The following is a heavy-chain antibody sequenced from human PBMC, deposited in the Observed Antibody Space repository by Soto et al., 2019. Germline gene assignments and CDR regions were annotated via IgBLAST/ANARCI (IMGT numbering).Heavy chain of an antibody. CDR1: GYTFTSYG. Sequence: QVQLVQSGAEVKKPGASVKVSCKASGYTFTSYGISWVRQAPGQGLEWMGWISAYNGNTNYAQKLQGRVTMTTDTSTRTAYMEMRSLRSDDTAVYYCARDPGGREQWLVPDGVQVYGMDAWGQGTTVTVSS. CDR2: ISAYNGNT. CDR3: ARDPGGREQWLVPDGVQVYGMDA. J-gene: IGHJ6*02. D-gene: IGHD6-19*01. V-gene: IGHV1-18*01.